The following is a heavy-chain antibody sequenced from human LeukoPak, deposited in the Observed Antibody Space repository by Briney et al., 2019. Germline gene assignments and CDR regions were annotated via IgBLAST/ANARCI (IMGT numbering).Heavy chain of an antibody. Sequence: PGRSLRLSCAASGFTFSTYGMHWVRQAPGKGLEWLGVIWYDGSNKYYADSVKGRFTISRDNSKNTEYLQMNSLRAEDTAVYYCARQKGLSAFDIWGQGTMVTVSS. V-gene: IGHV3-33*01. CDR1: GFTFSTYG. CDR2: IWYDGSNK. CDR3: ARQKGLSAFDI. J-gene: IGHJ3*02.